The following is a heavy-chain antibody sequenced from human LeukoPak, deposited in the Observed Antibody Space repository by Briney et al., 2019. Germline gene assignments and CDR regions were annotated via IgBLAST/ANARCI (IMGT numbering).Heavy chain of an antibody. Sequence: PSETLSLTCTVSGYSISSGYYWGWIRQPPGKGLEWIGSIYHTGSTYYNPSLKSRVTISVDTSKNQFSLKLSSVTAADTAVYYCARAGENWNPYYMDVWGKGTTVTVSS. V-gene: IGHV4-38-2*02. CDR3: ARAGENWNPYYMDV. CDR1: GYSISSGYY. J-gene: IGHJ6*03. D-gene: IGHD1-1*01. CDR2: IYHTGST.